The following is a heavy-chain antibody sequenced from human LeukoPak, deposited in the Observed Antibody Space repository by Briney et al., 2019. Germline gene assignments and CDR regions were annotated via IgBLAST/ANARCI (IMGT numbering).Heavy chain of an antibody. J-gene: IGHJ4*02. CDR2: IYYTGIT. CDR1: GGSVNSGSYY. D-gene: IGHD2-21*02. Sequence: SETLSLTCAVSGGSVNSGSYYWSWIRQHPGKGLEWIGYIYYTGITNYNPSLKSRVTISVDTSKNQFSLNLNSVTAADTAVYYCATSQCGSDCYLAGDYWGQGTLVAVSS. CDR3: ATSQCGSDCYLAGDY. V-gene: IGHV4-61*01.